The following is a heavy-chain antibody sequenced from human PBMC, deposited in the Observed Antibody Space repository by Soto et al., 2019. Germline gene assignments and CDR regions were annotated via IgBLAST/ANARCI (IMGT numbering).Heavy chain of an antibody. Sequence: QLLLQESGPGLVKPSETLSLTCTVSGGSILDSTYYWAWIRQPPGKGLEWIGTIFYSGGTFYTPSLKSRVTMSVDTSNNQFSLKLSSVTAADTAVYYGARQASGYYYGWFDPWGQGTLVTVSS. J-gene: IGHJ5*02. CDR1: GGSILDSTYY. V-gene: IGHV4-39*01. CDR3: ARQASGYYYGWFDP. D-gene: IGHD3-22*01. CDR2: IFYSGGT.